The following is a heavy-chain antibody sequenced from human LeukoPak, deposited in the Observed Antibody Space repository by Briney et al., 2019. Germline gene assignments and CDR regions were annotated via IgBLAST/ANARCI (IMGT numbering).Heavy chain of an antibody. CDR2: ISGSGGST. Sequence: PAGGSLRLSCAASGFTFSSYAMSWVRQAPGKGLEWVSAISGSGGSTYYADSVKGRFTISRDNSKNTLYLQMNSLRAEDTAVYYCAKDLGYSYSTAKGDFGYWGQGTLVTVSS. CDR3: AKDLGYSYSTAKGDFGY. CDR1: GFTFSSYA. D-gene: IGHD5-18*01. V-gene: IGHV3-23*01. J-gene: IGHJ4*02.